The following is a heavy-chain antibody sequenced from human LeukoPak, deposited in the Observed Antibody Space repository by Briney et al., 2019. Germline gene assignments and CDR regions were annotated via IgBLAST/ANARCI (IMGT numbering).Heavy chain of an antibody. Sequence: SETLSLTCAVYGGSFSGYYWSWIRQPPGKGLEWIGEINHSGSTNYNPSLKSRVTISADTSKNQFSLKLSSVTAADTAVYYCARVAGSVAAFVWGQGTMVTVSS. D-gene: IGHD3-10*01. J-gene: IGHJ3*01. CDR3: ARVAGSVAAFV. CDR1: GGSFSGYY. V-gene: IGHV4-34*01. CDR2: INHSGST.